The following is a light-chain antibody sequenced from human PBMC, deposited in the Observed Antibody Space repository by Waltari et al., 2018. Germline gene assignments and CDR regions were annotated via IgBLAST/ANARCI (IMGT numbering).Light chain of an antibody. CDR2: DTS. V-gene: IGKV3-11*01. Sequence: RASQSVTNYLSGYQPKPGQARSLRSYDTSNWATCIPARFSGSGLGTDVAFTSSSLEPEEFAVYYCQQRRDWPLTFGGGTKVEIK. CDR3: QQRRDWPLT. CDR1: QSVTNY. J-gene: IGKJ4*01.